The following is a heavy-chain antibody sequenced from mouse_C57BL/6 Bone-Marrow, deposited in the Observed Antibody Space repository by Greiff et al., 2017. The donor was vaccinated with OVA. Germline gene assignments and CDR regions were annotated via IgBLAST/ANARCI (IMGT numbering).Heavy chain of an antibody. CDR2: ISDGGSYT. CDR3: AKIYYDYPWFAY. D-gene: IGHD2-4*01. CDR1: GFTFSSYA. J-gene: IGHJ3*01. Sequence: EVQGVESGGGLVKPGGSLKLSCAASGFTFSSYAMSWVRQTPEKRLEWVATISDGGSYTYYPDNVKGRFTISRDNAKNNLYLQMSHLKSEDTAMYYCAKIYYDYPWFAYWGQGTLVTVSA. V-gene: IGHV5-4*01.